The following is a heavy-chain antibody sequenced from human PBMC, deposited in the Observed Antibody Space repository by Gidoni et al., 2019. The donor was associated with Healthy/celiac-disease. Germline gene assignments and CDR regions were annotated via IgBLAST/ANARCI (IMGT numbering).Heavy chain of an antibody. CDR3: AREGGSSYRDAFDI. J-gene: IGHJ3*02. CDR2: IYTSGST. D-gene: IGHD1-26*01. V-gene: IGHV4-61*02. Sequence: QVQLQESGPGLVKPSQTLSLTCTVSGGSISSGSYYWSWIRQPAGKGLEWIGRIYTSGSTNYNPSLKSRVTISVDTSKNQFSLKLSSVTATDTAVYYCAREGGSSYRDAFDIWGQGTMVTVSS. CDR1: GGSISSGSYY.